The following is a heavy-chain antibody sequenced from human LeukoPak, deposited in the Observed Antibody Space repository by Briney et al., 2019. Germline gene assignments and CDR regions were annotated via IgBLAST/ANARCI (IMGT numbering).Heavy chain of an antibody. CDR2: IIPILGIA. CDR3: AINSRGGVIIYPPDY. D-gene: IGHD3-16*02. V-gene: IGHV1-69*02. Sequence: ASVKVPCKASGGTFSSYTISWVRQAPGQGLEWMGRIIPILGIANYAQKFQGRVTITADKSTSTAYMELSSLRSEDTAVYYCAINSRGGVIIYPPDYWGQGTLVTVSS. CDR1: GGTFSSYT. J-gene: IGHJ4*02.